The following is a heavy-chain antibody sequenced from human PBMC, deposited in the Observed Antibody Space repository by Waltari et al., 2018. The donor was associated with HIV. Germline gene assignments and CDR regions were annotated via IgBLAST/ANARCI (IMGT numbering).Heavy chain of an antibody. J-gene: IGHJ4*02. D-gene: IGHD2-15*01. V-gene: IGHV3-49*03. CDR3: VREGEGDCSGGRCYY. CDR2: VRSKTYGTTT. Sequence: EVQLVESGGGLVQPGRSLRLSCTASGFALGHYAMSWFRQAPGKGLELVGFVRSKTYGTTTEYAASVQGRFSISRDDSKSIAYLQMNSLRIEDTAVYYCVREGEGDCSGGRCYYWGQGTLVTVSS. CDR1: GFALGHYA.